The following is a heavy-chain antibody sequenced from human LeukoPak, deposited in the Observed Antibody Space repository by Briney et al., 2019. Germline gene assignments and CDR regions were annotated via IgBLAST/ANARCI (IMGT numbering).Heavy chain of an antibody. CDR1: GFTVSSNY. CDR2: IYSGGST. CDR3: ARGRLGELSPFDY. Sequence: PGGSLRLSCAASGFTVSSNYMSWVRQAPGKGLEWVSVIYSGGSTYYADSVKGRFTISRDNSKSTLYLQMNSLRAEDTAVYYCARGRLGELSPFDYWGQGTLVTVSS. D-gene: IGHD3-16*02. V-gene: IGHV3-53*01. J-gene: IGHJ4*02.